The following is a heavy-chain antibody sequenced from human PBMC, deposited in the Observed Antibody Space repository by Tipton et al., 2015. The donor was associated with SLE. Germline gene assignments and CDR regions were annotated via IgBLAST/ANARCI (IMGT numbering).Heavy chain of an antibody. J-gene: IGHJ3*02. CDR2: IYYSGST. D-gene: IGHD2-21*01. Sequence: LSLTCTVSGGSISSYYWSWIRQPPGKGLEWIGYIYYSGSTNYNPSLKSRVTISVDTSKNQFSLKLSSVTAADTAVYYCARGLGGEGAFDIWGQGTMVTVSS. CDR3: ARGLGGEGAFDI. V-gene: IGHV4-59*01. CDR1: GGSISSYY.